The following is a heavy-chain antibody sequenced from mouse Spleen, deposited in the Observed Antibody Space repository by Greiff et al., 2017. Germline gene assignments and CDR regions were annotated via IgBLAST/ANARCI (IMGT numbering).Heavy chain of an antibody. CDR3: AREGGSSYPYAMDY. CDR1: GYSITSGYY. D-gene: IGHD1-1*01. CDR2: ISYDGSN. V-gene: IGHV3-6*01. Sequence: EVKLQESGPGLVKPSQSLSLTCSVTGYSITSGYYWNWLRQFPGNKLEWMGYISYDGSNNYHPSLKNRISITRDTSKNQFVLKLNSVTTEDTATYYCAREGGSSYPYAMDYWGQGTSVTVSS. J-gene: IGHJ4*01.